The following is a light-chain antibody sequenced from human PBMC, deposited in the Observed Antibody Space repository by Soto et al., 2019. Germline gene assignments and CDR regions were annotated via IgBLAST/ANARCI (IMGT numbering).Light chain of an antibody. CDR3: QQFQSSLRT. J-gene: IGKJ1*01. Sequence: EIVMTQSPATLSLSPGERATLSCRASQSVGKYLVWYQQKPGQAPRLLIYDASNRATGIPARFSGSGSGTDFTLTISGLEPEDFAMYYCQQFQSSLRTFGQGTKVDIK. V-gene: IGKV3-11*01. CDR2: DAS. CDR1: QSVGKY.